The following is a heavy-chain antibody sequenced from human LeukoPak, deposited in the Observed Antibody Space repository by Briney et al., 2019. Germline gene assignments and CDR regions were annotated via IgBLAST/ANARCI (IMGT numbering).Heavy chain of an antibody. CDR3: AKGHRSSSGDY. D-gene: IGHD6-6*01. CDR1: GFTVANDR. CDR2: ISGSGGST. J-gene: IGHJ4*02. V-gene: IGHV3-23*01. Sequence: PGGSLRLSCAASGFTVANDRMSWVRQAPGKGLEWVSAISGSGGSTYYADSVKGRFTISRDNSKNTLYLQMNSLRAEDTAVYYCAKGHRSSSGDYWGQGTLVTVSS.